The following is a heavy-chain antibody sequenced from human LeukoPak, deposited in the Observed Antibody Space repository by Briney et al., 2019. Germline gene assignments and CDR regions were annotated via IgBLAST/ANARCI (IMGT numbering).Heavy chain of an antibody. Sequence: SVKVSCKASGGTFSSYAISWMRQAPGQGLEWMGGIIPIFGTANYAQKFQGRVTITADESTSTAYMELSSLRSEDTAVYYCARDPPYDSSGYAFDYWGQGTLVTVSS. J-gene: IGHJ4*02. CDR2: IIPIFGTA. V-gene: IGHV1-69*13. D-gene: IGHD3-22*01. CDR1: GGTFSSYA. CDR3: ARDPPYDSSGYAFDY.